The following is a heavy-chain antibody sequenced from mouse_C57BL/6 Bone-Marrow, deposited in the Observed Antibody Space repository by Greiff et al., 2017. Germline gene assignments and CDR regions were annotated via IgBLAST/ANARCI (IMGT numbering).Heavy chain of an antibody. D-gene: IGHD1-1*01. CDR2: IYPSDSET. Sequence: QVQLQQSGAELVRPGSSVKLSCKASGYTFTSYWMDWVKQRPGQGLEWIGNIYPSDSETHYNQKFEDKATLTVDKSSSTAYMQLSSLTSEDSAVYYCARETQTVVATKGMDYWGQGTSVTVSS. J-gene: IGHJ4*01. CDR1: GYTFTSYW. V-gene: IGHV1-61*01. CDR3: ARETQTVVATKGMDY.